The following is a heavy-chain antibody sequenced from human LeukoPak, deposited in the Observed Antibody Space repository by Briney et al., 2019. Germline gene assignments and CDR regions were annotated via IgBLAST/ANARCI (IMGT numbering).Heavy chain of an antibody. CDR2: IYYSGST. CDR3: ARRHYYDSSGYHYYFDY. V-gene: IGHV4-39*01. Sequence: SETLSLTCTVSGGSISSNSYFWGWIRQPPGKGLEWIGSIYYSGSTYYNPSLKSRVTISVDTSKNQFSLKVSSVTAAHTAVYYCARRHYYDSSGYHYYFDYWGQGTLVTVSS. J-gene: IGHJ4*02. D-gene: IGHD3-22*01. CDR1: GGSISSNSYF.